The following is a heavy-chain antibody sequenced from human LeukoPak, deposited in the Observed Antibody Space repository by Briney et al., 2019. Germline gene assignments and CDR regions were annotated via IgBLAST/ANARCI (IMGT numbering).Heavy chain of an antibody. V-gene: IGHV3-74*01. D-gene: IGHD2-8*01. J-gene: IGHJ5*02. CDR3: ARGPFPSAGVPET. Sequence: QPGGSLRLSCAASGFTFSNYWMHWVRQAPGKGLVWVSRINNDGSSTTYADSVKGRFTISRDSAKNTLYLQMNSLRAEDTAVYFCARGPFPSAGVPETWGQGTLVTVSS. CDR2: INNDGSST. CDR1: GFTFSNYW.